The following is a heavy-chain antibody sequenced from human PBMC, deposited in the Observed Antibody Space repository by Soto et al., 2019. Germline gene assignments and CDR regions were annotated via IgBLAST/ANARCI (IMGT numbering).Heavy chain of an antibody. CDR1: GFTFTNYD. V-gene: IGHV3-23*01. Sequence: DVQLLESGGGLVQPGGSLRLSCSASGFTFTNYDMSWVRQAPGKGLEWVSVISDSGGSTYYADSVKGRFTISRDNSKNTLYLQMNSLRAEDTALYYCAKDLSGRYPFGYWGQGTLVTVSS. CDR3: AKDLSGRYPFGY. J-gene: IGHJ4*02. CDR2: ISDSGGST. D-gene: IGHD3-16*02.